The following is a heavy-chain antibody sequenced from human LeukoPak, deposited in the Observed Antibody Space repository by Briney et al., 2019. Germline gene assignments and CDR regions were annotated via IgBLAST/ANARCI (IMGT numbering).Heavy chain of an antibody. CDR1: GCTVSSDY. V-gene: IGHV3-66*01. J-gene: IGHJ4*02. D-gene: IGHD6-19*01. Sequence: GGSLTLSCSASGCTVSSDYMSWVRQAPGKGLAWLSVIYSGGTTYYADSVKGRFTISRDNSKNTVYLQMNSRRVEDTAMYYCTRGGSVPATRSFDYWGQGNLVTVSS. CDR3: TRGGSVPATRSFDY. CDR2: IYSGGTT.